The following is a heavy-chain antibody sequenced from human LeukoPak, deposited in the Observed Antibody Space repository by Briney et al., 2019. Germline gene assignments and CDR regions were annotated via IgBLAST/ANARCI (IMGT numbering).Heavy chain of an antibody. J-gene: IGHJ6*02. D-gene: IGHD5-18*01. V-gene: IGHV1-18*01. Sequence: EASVTVSCTASGYTFTSYGISWVRQAPGQGLEWMGWISAYNGNTNYAQKLQGRVTMTTDTSTSTAYMELRSLRSDDTAVYYCARAEDTAMVSDYYYYGMDVWGQGTTVTVSS. CDR2: ISAYNGNT. CDR1: GYTFTSYG. CDR3: ARAEDTAMVSDYYYYGMDV.